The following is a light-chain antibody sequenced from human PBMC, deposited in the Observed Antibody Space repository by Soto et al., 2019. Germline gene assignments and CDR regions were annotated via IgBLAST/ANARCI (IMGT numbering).Light chain of an antibody. CDR1: QDIRAY. Sequence: IRMTQSPSSLSASTGDRVTITCRASQDIRAYFAWYQQKPGKAPNLLLYTASTWQSGVPPTFSASGSGTDFSLTISYLQSEDVATYYCQQYYSHPPTFGQGTKVEIK. J-gene: IGKJ1*01. CDR3: QQYYSHPPT. CDR2: TAS. V-gene: IGKV1-8*01.